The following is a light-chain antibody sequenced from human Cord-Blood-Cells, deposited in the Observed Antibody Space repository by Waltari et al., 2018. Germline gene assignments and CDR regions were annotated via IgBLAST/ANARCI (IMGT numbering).Light chain of an antibody. CDR3: QQYNSYWT. J-gene: IGKJ1*01. V-gene: IGKV1-5*01. CDR2: DAS. Sequence: DIQMTQSPSTLSASVGDRVTITCRASQSISSWLAWYQQKPGKATKLLIYDASSLESGVPSRFSGSGSWTEFTLTISSLQPDDFATYYCQQYNSYWTFGQGTKVEIK. CDR1: QSISSW.